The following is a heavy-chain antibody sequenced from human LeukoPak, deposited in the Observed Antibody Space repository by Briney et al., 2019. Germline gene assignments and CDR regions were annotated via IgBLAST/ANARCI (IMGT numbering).Heavy chain of an antibody. Sequence: ASVKVSSKASGYTFTGYYMHWVRQAPGQGLEWMGWINPNSGGTNYAQKFQGRVTMTRDTSISTAYMELSRLRSDDTAVYYCARGITIFGVVIIGWFDPWGQGTLVTVSS. CDR2: INPNSGGT. V-gene: IGHV1-2*02. CDR1: GYTFTGYY. CDR3: ARGITIFGVVIIGWFDP. D-gene: IGHD3-3*01. J-gene: IGHJ5*02.